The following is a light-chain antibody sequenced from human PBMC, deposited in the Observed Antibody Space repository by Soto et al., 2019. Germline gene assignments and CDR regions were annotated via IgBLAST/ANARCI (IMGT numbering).Light chain of an antibody. J-gene: IGLJ1*01. CDR1: SSDVGSYNL. CDR2: EVI. Sequence: QSVLTQPASVSGSPGQSITISCTGTSSDVGSYNLVSWYQQHPGKAPKLIIYEVIKRPSGVSNRFSGSKSGNTASLTISGLQAEDEADYYCCSYAGSSVYVFGTGTKVTVL. V-gene: IGLV2-23*02. CDR3: CSYAGSSVYV.